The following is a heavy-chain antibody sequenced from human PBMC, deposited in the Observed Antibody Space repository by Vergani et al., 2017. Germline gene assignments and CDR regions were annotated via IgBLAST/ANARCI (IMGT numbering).Heavy chain of an antibody. CDR1: GFTFIMHA. CDR3: AKVGRSEVAGTFGAFDI. CDR2: LSASDRRT. D-gene: IGHD6-19*01. Sequence: EVQLLESGGDLVQPGGSLRLSCAASGFTFIMHAMSWVRQAPGKGLEWGSTLSASDRRTHYADSVKGRFTISRDNSKNTLFLHMNSLRPEDTAVYYCAKVGRSEVAGTFGAFDIWGQGTMVTGSS. J-gene: IGHJ3*02. V-gene: IGHV3-23*01.